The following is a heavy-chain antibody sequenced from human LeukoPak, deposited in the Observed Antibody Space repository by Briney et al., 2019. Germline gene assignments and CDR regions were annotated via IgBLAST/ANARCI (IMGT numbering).Heavy chain of an antibody. Sequence: GGSLRLSCAASGFTFSNAWMSWVRQAPGKGLQWVSYITSTGTTIHYADSVKGRFTISRDNANNSLFLQMNSLRAEDTAVYYCARIYSSGRGNDALDIWGQGTMVSVSS. CDR3: ARIYSSGRGNDALDI. D-gene: IGHD6-19*01. CDR2: ITSTGTTI. V-gene: IGHV3-48*01. J-gene: IGHJ3*02. CDR1: GFTFSNAW.